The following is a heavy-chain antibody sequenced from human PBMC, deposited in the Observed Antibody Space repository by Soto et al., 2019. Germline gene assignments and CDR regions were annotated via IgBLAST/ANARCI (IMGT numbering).Heavy chain of an antibody. D-gene: IGHD3-3*01. Sequence: GGSLRRSWAASGFTFSSYAVSWVRQAPGKGLEWVSAISGSGGSTYYADSVKGRFTISRDNSKNTLYLQMNSLRAEDTAVYYCANPAYASWSGYMHYFDYWGQGTLVTVSS. CDR1: GFTFSSYA. J-gene: IGHJ4*02. CDR3: ANPAYASWSGYMHYFDY. V-gene: IGHV3-23*01. CDR2: ISGSGGST.